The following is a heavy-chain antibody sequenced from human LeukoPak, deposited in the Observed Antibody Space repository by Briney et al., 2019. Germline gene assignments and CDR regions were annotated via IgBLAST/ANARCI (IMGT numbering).Heavy chain of an antibody. D-gene: IGHD1-7*01. CDR2: ISPSSTRI. V-gene: IGHV3-48*04. CDR3: ARMNYVSSGWGAPFDD. CDR1: GFTFSTYG. Sequence: GGSLRLSCAASGFTFSTYGMSWVRQAPGKGLEWVSYISPSSTRIDYAASVRGRFTISRDNAKSSLYLQVNSLRAEDSAVYYCARMNYVSSGWGAPFDDWGQGTLVTVSS. J-gene: IGHJ4*02.